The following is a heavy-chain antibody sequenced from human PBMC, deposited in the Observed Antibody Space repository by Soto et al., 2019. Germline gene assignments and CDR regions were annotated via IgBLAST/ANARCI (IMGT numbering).Heavy chain of an antibody. J-gene: IGHJ4*02. CDR2: IKQDGSEK. CDR3: ARDRGAGYFY. D-gene: IGHD2-15*01. Sequence: GGPLRLSWGASGGTCSSYWMSWVRQAPGKGLEWVANIKQDGSEKYYVDSVKGRFTISRDNAKNSLYLQMNSLRAEDTAVYYCARDRGAGYFYWGQGTLVTVSS. CDR1: GGTCSSYW. V-gene: IGHV3-7*01.